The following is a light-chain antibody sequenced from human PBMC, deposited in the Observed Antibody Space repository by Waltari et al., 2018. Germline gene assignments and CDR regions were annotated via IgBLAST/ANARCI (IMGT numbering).Light chain of an antibody. CDR3: GTWDSSLNGVI. CDR2: DNN. V-gene: IGLV1-51*01. Sequence: QSVLTQPHSVSAAPGQTVAISCSGSSSNIGNNYVSWYQQLPGTAPKLLIYDNNKRPSGIPDRFSGSKSGTSGTLGITGLQTGDEADYYCGTWDSSLNGVIFGGGTKLTVL. CDR1: SSNIGNNY. J-gene: IGLJ2*01.